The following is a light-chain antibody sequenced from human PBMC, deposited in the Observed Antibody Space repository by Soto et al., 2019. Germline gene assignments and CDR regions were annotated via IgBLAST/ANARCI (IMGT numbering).Light chain of an antibody. J-gene: IGLJ2*01. CDR2: EDN. V-gene: IGLV6-57*04. CDR1: SGGIASNY. CDR3: QSYDSNNPVI. Sequence: NFMLTQPHSVSESPGKTVTISCTRSSGGIASNYVQWFQQRPGSAPTTVIYEDNQRPSGVPDRFSGSIDTSSNSASLIISGLKTEDEAVYYCQSYDSNNPVIFGGGTKLTVL.